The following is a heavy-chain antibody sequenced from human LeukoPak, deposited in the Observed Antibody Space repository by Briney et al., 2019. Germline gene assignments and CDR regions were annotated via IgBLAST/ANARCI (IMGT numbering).Heavy chain of an antibody. Sequence: SETLSLTCVVYGGSFSGYYWSWIRQPPGKGLEWIGEINHSGSTNYNPSLKSRVTISVDTSKNQLSLKLSSVTAADTAVYYCARAASYYYYYYYYGMDVWGQGTTVTVSS. V-gene: IGHV4-34*01. CDR3: ARAASYYYYYYYYGMDV. D-gene: IGHD1-26*01. J-gene: IGHJ6*02. CDR1: GGSFSGYY. CDR2: INHSGST.